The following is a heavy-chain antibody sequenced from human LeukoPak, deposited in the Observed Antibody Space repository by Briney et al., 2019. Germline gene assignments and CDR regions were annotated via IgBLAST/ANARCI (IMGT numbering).Heavy chain of an antibody. V-gene: IGHV5-51*01. Sequence: GESLKISCNTSGYSFTSYWIAWVRQMPGKGLEWMGIIYPGDSDTKYSPPFQGQVTISADKSISTVYLQWSSLKASDTAMYYCARQSRDGSKTRGYYFDYWGQGTLVTVS. CDR1: GYSFTSYW. CDR3: ARQSRDGSKTRGYYFDY. D-gene: IGHD3-10*01. CDR2: IYPGDSDT. J-gene: IGHJ4*01.